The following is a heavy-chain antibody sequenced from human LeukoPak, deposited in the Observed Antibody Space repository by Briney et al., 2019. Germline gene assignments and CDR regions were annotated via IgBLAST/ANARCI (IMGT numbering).Heavy chain of an antibody. CDR3: ARVGTFRYYDFWSGQPPYYFDY. D-gene: IGHD3-3*01. V-gene: IGHV4-59*01. J-gene: IGHJ4*02. Sequence: PSETPSLTCTVSGGSISSYYWSWIRQPPGKGLEWIGYIYYSGSTNYNPSLKSRVTISVDTSKYQFSLKLSSVTAADTAVYYCARVGTFRYYDFWSGQPPYYFDYWGQGKLVTVSS. CDR2: IYYSGST. CDR1: GGSISSYY.